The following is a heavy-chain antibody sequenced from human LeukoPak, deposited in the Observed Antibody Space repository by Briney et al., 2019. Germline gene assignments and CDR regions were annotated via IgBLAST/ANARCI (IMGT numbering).Heavy chain of an antibody. V-gene: IGHV4-31*03. Sequence: MASQTLSLTCTVSGGSISSGGYYWSWIRQHPGKVMEWIGYIYHSGSTYYNPSLKSRVTISVDTPKNQFSLKLSSVTAADTAVYYCARAHYDSSGYPYYFDYWGQGTLVTVSS. CDR3: ARAHYDSSGYPYYFDY. CDR1: GGSISSGGYY. J-gene: IGHJ4*02. CDR2: IYHSGST. D-gene: IGHD3-22*01.